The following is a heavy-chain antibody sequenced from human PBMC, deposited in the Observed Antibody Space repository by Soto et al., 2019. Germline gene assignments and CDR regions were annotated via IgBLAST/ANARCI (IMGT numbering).Heavy chain of an antibody. CDR2: ISYDGSNK. V-gene: IGHV3-30*18. Sequence: QVQLVESGGGVVQPGRSLRLSCAASGFTFSSYGMHWVRQAPGKGLEWVAVISYDGSNKYYADSVKCRFTISRDNSKNPLYLQMNSLRADGTAVYYCAKDRYYGSGNYGMDVLGQGTTVTVSS. D-gene: IGHD3-10*01. J-gene: IGHJ6*02. CDR3: AKDRYYGSGNYGMDV. CDR1: GFTFSSYG.